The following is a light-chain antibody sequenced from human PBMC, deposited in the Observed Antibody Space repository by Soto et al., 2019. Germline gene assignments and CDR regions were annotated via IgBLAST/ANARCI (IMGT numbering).Light chain of an antibody. CDR2: SAS. CDR1: QSLSVGY. CDR3: QQNSSLPIT. V-gene: IGKV3-20*01. Sequence: EIVLTQSPGTLSLSPGERVTLSCRASQSLSVGYLAWFQQNPGQAPRLLIHSASSRATGIPDRFSGSGSGTDFTLTISRLEPEDFLVYYCQQNSSLPITFGQGTRLEIK. J-gene: IGKJ5*01.